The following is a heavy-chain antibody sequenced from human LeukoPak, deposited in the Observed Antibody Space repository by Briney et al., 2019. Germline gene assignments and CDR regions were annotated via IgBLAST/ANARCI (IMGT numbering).Heavy chain of an antibody. CDR1: GFTFSSYA. CDR3: AREFGDWGLDY. V-gene: IGHV3-30-3*01. J-gene: IGHJ4*02. CDR2: ISYDGSNK. Sequence: PGGSLRLSCAASGFTFSSYAMHWVRQAPGKGLEWVAVISYDGSNKYYADSVKGRFTISRDNSKNTLYLQMNSLRAADTAVYYCAREFGDWGLDYWGQGTLVTVSS. D-gene: IGHD3-3*01.